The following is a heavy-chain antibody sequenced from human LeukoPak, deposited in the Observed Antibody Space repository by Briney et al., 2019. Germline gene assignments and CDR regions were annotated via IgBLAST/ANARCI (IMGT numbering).Heavy chain of an antibody. D-gene: IGHD5-12*01. CDR3: ARTKMATIDY. CDR2: INPSGGST. Sequence: ASVKVSCKASGGTFSSYAISWVRQAPGQGLEWMGIINPSGGSTSYAQKFQGRVTMTRDMSTSTVYMELSSLRSEDTAVYYCARTKMATIDYWGQGTLVTVSS. CDR1: GGTFSSYA. J-gene: IGHJ4*02. V-gene: IGHV1-46*01.